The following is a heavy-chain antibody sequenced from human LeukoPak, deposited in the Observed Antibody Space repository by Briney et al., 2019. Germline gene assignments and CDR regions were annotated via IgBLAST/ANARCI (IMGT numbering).Heavy chain of an antibody. CDR1: GFTFSSYA. D-gene: IGHD3-10*01. Sequence: GGSLRLSCAASGFTFSSYAMSWVRQAPGKGLEWVSAISGSGGSTYYADSVKGRFTISRDNSKNTLYLQMNSLRAEDTAVYYCATRHPIHPMVRGAPHGYWGQGTLVTVSS. J-gene: IGHJ4*02. V-gene: IGHV3-23*01. CDR2: ISGSGGST. CDR3: ATRHPIHPMVRGAPHGY.